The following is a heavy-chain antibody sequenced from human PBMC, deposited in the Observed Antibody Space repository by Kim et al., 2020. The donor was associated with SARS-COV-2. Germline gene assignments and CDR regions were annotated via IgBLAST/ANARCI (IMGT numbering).Heavy chain of an antibody. J-gene: IGHJ4*02. CDR2: IRGDGRST. V-gene: IGHV3-23*01. CDR3: AKGHWNDN. CDR1: GFTFSTYI. Sequence: GGSLRLSCTAFGFTFSTYIMTWVRQAPGKGLEWVSAIRGDGRSTYYAKSVQGRFTISRDNSENTVYLQMNSLRAEDTAVYYCAKGHWNDNWGQGTLVTVS. D-gene: IGHD1-1*01.